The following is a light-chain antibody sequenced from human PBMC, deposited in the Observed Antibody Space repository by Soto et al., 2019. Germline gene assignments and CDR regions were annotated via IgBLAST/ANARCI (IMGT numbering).Light chain of an antibody. CDR1: SGXIXXSIY. CDR2: DVS. CDR3: SSFPSSRTIVL. V-gene: IGLV2-14*01. J-gene: IGLJ1*01. Sequence: QAVLTKPASVSGSPGQSITISCSGSSGXIXXSIYVSWFQQVPGKAPRLLIYDVSNRPSGSSNRFSASKSGNPASMTISGLQAADEADYQCSSFPSSRTIVLFGTGTKVTVL.